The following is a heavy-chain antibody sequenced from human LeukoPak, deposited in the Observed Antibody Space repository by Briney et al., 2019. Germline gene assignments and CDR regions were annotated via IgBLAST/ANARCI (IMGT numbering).Heavy chain of an antibody. J-gene: IGHJ3*02. Sequence: PSETLSLTCTVSGGSISSYYWSWIRQPAGKGLEWIGRIYTSENTNYNPSLKSRVTMSVDTSKNQFSLKLRSVTDADTAVYYCARFGVLTGDAFDIWGQGTLVTVSS. D-gene: IGHD7-27*01. V-gene: IGHV4-4*07. CDR2: IYTSENT. CDR1: GGSISSYY. CDR3: ARFGVLTGDAFDI.